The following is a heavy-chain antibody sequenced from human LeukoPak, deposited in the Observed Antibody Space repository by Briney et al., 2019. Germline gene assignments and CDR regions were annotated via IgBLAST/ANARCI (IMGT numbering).Heavy chain of an antibody. D-gene: IGHD6-6*01. CDR2: ISPSGGTI. J-gene: IGHJ4*02. V-gene: IGHV3-11*04. CDR3: VPYSSSSGTLNY. Sequence: GGSLRLSCAASGFTFSDYYMSWIRQAPGKVLEWASHISPSGGTIYYADSVKGRFAISRDNAKNSLYLQMNSLRAEDTAVYYCVPYSSSSGTLNYWGQGALVTVSS. CDR1: GFTFSDYY.